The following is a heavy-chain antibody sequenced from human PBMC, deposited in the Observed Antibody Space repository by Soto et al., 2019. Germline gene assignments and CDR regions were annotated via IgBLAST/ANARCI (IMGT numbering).Heavy chain of an antibody. CDR2: IWYDGSNK. D-gene: IGHD4-17*01. CDR1: GFTFSSYG. Sequence: GGSLRLSCAASGFTFSSYGMHWVRQAPGKGLEWVALIWYDGSNKYYADSVRGRFTISRDNAENSVYLEMESLRDEDTALYYCARDVDADFRTDFDYWGRGTLVTVSS. CDR3: ARDVDADFRTDFDY. V-gene: IGHV3-33*01. J-gene: IGHJ4*02.